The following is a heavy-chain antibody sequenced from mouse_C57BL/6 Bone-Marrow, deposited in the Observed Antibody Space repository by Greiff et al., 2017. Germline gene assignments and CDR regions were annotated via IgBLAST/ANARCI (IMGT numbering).Heavy chain of an antibody. J-gene: IGHJ2*01. CDR2: INPGSGGT. CDR3: ARRGTGTLDY. Sequence: QVQLQQSGAELVRPGTSVKVSCKASGYAFTNYLIEWVKQRPGQGLEWIGMINPGSGGTNYNEKFKGKATLTADKSSSTAYMQLSSLTSEDSAVYFCARRGTGTLDYWGQGTTRTVAS. V-gene: IGHV1-54*01. CDR1: GYAFTNYL. D-gene: IGHD4-1*01.